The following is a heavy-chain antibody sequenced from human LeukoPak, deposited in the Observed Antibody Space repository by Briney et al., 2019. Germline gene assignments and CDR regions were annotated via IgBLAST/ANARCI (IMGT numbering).Heavy chain of an antibody. J-gene: IGHJ4*02. CDR3: ATAPSLGFDY. V-gene: IGHV1-24*01. CDR1: GYTLTELS. Sequence: ASVKVSCKVSGYTLTELSMHWVRQAPGKGLEWMGGFDPEDGETIYAQKFQGRVTMTEDTSTDTSYMEMSSLRSEDTAVYYCATAPSLGFDYWGQGTLVTVSS. CDR2: FDPEDGET.